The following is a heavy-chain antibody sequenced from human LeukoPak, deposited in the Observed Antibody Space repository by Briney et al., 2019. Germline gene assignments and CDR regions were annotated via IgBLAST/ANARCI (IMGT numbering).Heavy chain of an antibody. V-gene: IGHV3-30*18. CDR3: AKDRDSYYYGMDV. CDR1: GFTFSSYG. Sequence: GGSLRLSCAASGFTFSSYGMHWVRQAPGKGLEWVAVISYDGSNKYYADSVKGRFTISRDNSKNTLYLQMNSLRAEDTAVYYCAKDRDSYYYGMDVWGQGTTVTVSS. CDR2: ISYDGSNK. J-gene: IGHJ6*02.